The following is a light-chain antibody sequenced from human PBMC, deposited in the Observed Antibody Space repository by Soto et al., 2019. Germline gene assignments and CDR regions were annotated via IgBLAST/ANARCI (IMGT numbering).Light chain of an antibody. Sequence: EIVLTQAPGTLSLSQGERATLSCRASQSVSNNYLAWYQQKPGQAPRLLIYGASNRATGIPDRFSGSGSGTDFTLTISRLEPEDFAVYYCQQYGRSGTFGQGPKVDIK. CDR2: GAS. V-gene: IGKV3-20*01. CDR1: QSVSNNY. CDR3: QQYGRSGT. J-gene: IGKJ1*01.